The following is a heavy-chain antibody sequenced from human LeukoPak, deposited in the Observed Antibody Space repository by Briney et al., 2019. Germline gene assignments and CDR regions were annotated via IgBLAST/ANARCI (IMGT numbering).Heavy chain of an antibody. CDR1: GGTFSSYA. CDR2: IIPIFGTA. J-gene: IGHJ6*03. CDR3: ARGSNYYYYMDA. Sequence: ASVKVSCKASGGTFSSYAISWVRQAPGQGLEWMGGIIPIFGTANYAQKFQGRVTITTDESTSTAYMELSSLRSEDTAVYYCARGSNYYYYMDAWGKGTTVTVSS. D-gene: IGHD4-11*01. V-gene: IGHV1-69*05.